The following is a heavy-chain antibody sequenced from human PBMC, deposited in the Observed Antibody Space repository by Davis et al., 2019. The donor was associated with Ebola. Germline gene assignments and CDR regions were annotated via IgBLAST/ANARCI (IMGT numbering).Heavy chain of an antibody. D-gene: IGHD6-13*01. CDR1: GYTFTSYG. J-gene: IGHJ3*02. Sequence: AASVKVSCKASGYTFTSYGISWVRQAPGQGLEWMGWISAYNGNTNYAQKLQGRVTMTTDTSTSTAYMELRSLRSDDTAVYYCARPIYSSSWFGYAFDIWDQGTMVSVSS. V-gene: IGHV1-18*01. CDR2: ISAYNGNT. CDR3: ARPIYSSSWFGYAFDI.